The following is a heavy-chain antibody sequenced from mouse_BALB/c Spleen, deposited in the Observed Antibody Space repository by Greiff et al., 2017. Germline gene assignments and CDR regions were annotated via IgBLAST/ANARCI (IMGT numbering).Heavy chain of an antibody. CDR3: AKEVASYAMDY. V-gene: IGHV2-3*01. CDR1: GFSLTSYC. Sequence: QVQLKESGPGLVAPSQSLSITCTVSGFSLTSYCVSWVRQPPGKGLEWLGVIWGDGSTNYPSALLSRLSISKDNSKRQVFLKLNSLQTDATATYYCAKEVASYAMDYWGQGTSVTVSS. J-gene: IGHJ4*01. CDR2: IWGDGST. D-gene: IGHD1-1*02.